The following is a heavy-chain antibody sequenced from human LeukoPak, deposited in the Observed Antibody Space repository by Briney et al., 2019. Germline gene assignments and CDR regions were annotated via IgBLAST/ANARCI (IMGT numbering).Heavy chain of an antibody. CDR1: GFTVSTYA. CDR3: ATTAVYGMYYFDG. D-gene: IGHD3-22*01. CDR2: ISSSSSYI. J-gene: IGHJ1*01. Sequence: PGGSLRLSCAAAGFTVSTYAMTWVRQAPGKGLEWVSSISSSSSYIYYAGSVKGRFTISRDNAKNSLYLQMNSLRAEDTSVYYCATTAVYGMYYFDGWGQGTLVTVSS. V-gene: IGHV3-21*01.